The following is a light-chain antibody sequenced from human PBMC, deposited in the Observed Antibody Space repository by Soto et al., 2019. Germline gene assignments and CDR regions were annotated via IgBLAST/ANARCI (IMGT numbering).Light chain of an antibody. J-gene: IGKJ2*01. V-gene: IGKV3-20*01. CDR1: QSVIISY. Sequence: EIVLTQSPGSLSLSPGERATLSCRASQSVIISYLSWYQQKPGQPPRLLIYGASRRAPGIPDRFSGSGSGTDFTLTISRLESGDFAVYYCQQYGSSPPTYTFGQGTKLEIK. CDR2: GAS. CDR3: QQYGSSPPTYT.